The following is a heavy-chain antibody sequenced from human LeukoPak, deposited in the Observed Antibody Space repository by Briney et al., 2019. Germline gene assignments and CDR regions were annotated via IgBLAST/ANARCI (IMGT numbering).Heavy chain of an antibody. CDR3: ASLSVTSRMAYDYGDYSVPDL. J-gene: IGHJ2*01. Sequence: SVKVSCKASGGTFSSYAISWVRQAPGQGLEWMGRIIPILGIANYAQKFQGRVTITADKSTSTAYMELSSLRSEDTAVYYCASLSVTSRMAYDYGDYSVPDLWGRGTLVTVSS. CDR2: IIPILGIA. V-gene: IGHV1-69*04. D-gene: IGHD4-17*01. CDR1: GGTFSSYA.